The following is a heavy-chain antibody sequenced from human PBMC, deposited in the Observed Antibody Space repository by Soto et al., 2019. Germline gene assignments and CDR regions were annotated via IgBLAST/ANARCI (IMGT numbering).Heavy chain of an antibody. CDR3: ATPNHDFWSGYYRNHYYYGMDG. V-gene: IGHV5-10-1*01. D-gene: IGHD3-3*01. Sequence: GESLKISCKGSGYSFTSYWISWVGQMAGKGLEWMGRIDPSDSYTNYSPSFQGHVTISADKSISTAYLQWSSLKSSDTAMYYCATPNHDFWSGYYRNHYYYGMDGWGQGTTVTVSS. J-gene: IGHJ6*02. CDR1: GYSFTSYW. CDR2: IDPSDSYT.